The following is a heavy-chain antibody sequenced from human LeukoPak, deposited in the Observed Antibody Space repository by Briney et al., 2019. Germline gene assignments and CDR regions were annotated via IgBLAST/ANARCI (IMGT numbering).Heavy chain of an antibody. J-gene: IGHJ4*02. CDR2: IYYSGST. CDR1: GGSISSYY. CDR3: ARQRGDYPIDY. Sequence: PSETLSLTCTVSGGSISSYYWSWIRQPPGKGLEWIGYIYYSGSTNYNPSLKSRVTISVDTSKNQFSLKLSPVTAADTAVYYCARQRGDYPIDYWGQGTLVTVSS. V-gene: IGHV4-59*08. D-gene: IGHD4-17*01.